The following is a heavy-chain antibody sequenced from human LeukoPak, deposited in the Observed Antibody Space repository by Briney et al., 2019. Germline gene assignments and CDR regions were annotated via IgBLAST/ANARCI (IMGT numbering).Heavy chain of an antibody. Sequence: PGGSLRLSCAASGFTFSDHYMDWVRQAPGKGLEWVGRTKNKANSYTTQYAASVNGRFTISRDDSKNSLYLQMNSLKTEDTAVYYCARGSSGVTISSYGMDVWGKGTTVTVSS. J-gene: IGHJ6*04. D-gene: IGHD3-9*01. CDR2: TKNKANSYTT. CDR1: GFTFSDHY. V-gene: IGHV3-72*01. CDR3: ARGSSGVTISSYGMDV.